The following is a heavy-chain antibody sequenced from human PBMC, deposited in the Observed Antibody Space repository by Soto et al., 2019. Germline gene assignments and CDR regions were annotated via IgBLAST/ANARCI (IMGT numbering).Heavy chain of an antibody. CDR2: IYYSGST. D-gene: IGHD4-17*01. CDR1: GDSISSPNYY. CDR3: ARRYGDCFDY. V-gene: IGHV4-39*01. Sequence: PSETLSLTCTVSGDSISSPNYYGAWIRQPPGKWLEWIGSIYYSGSTYYNPSLKSRVTISVDTSKNQFSLKLSSVTAADTAVYYCARRYGDCFDYWGQGTLVTVSS. J-gene: IGHJ4*02.